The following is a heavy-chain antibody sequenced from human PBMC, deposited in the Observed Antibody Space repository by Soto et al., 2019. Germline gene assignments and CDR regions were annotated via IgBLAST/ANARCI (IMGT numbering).Heavy chain of an antibody. CDR3: AQDMGQFVETFDY. J-gene: IGHJ4*01. Sequence: HPVGSLRLSCAGSGFTLTRSAVSWVRQAPGKGLEWVSGISAGGGGTYYADSVKGRFTISRDISKNTVYLQMNGLRVEDTAVYYCAQDMGQFVETFDYWGDGTLATVYS. D-gene: IGHD3-16*01. CDR1: GFTLTRSA. V-gene: IGHV3-23*01. CDR2: ISAGGGGT.